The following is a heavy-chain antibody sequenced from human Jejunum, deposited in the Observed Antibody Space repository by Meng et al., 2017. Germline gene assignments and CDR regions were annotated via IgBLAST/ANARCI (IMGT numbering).Heavy chain of an antibody. V-gene: IGHV3-7*01. CDR2: IDPDGSEK. J-gene: IGHJ4*02. CDR1: GVSFSSYW. Sequence: GESLKISCAASGVSFSSYWMSWVRQTPGKGLEWVANIDPDGSEKYYMDSLRGRFTISRDNVESSLYLQLHSQRVEDTAVYYCTRTCGYGHIYWGQGTLVTVSS. D-gene: IGHD5-18*01. CDR3: TRTCGYGHIY.